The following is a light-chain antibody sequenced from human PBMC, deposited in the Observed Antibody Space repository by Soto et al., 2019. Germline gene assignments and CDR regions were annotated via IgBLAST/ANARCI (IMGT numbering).Light chain of an antibody. V-gene: IGKV3-20*01. CDR2: GAS. J-gene: IGKJ1*01. Sequence: DIQLTQSPGTLSLSPGDRATLSCRASRIVINNYLACYQQTPDQPPRLLIYGASNRATGIPDMFSGSWSGTDFTLTISMLDPEDVAVYYCQRYGSSGTFGQGTKVDIK. CDR3: QRYGSSGT. CDR1: RIVINNY.